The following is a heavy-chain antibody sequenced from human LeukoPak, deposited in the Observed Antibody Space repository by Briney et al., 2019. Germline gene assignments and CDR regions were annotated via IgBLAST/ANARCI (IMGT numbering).Heavy chain of an antibody. D-gene: IGHD3-3*01. J-gene: IGHJ4*02. CDR1: GFTFSSFG. V-gene: IGHV3-30*18. CDR2: ISYDGINE. Sequence: GRSLRLSCAASGFTFSSFGMHWVRQAPGKGLEWVAVISYDGINEYHADSVKGRFTISRDNSKNTLYLQMNSLRAEDTAVYYCAKDVVPKIFVTGFDYWGQGTLVTVSS. CDR3: AKDVVPKIFVTGFDY.